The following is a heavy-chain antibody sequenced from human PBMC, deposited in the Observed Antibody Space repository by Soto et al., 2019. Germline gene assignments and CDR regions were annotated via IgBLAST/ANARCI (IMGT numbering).Heavy chain of an antibody. J-gene: IGHJ4*02. Sequence: QVQLVDSGGGMVQPGRSLRLSCVASGFTFSNYAMHWVRQAPGKGLEWVAVISYDGNNKYYSDSVKGRFTISRDNSKNTLYLQMNSLRSEDTAVYYCARVGTLVRGTYYFDSWGQGTLVTVSS. CDR2: ISYDGNNK. CDR1: GFTFSNYA. CDR3: ARVGTLVRGTYYFDS. D-gene: IGHD3-10*01. V-gene: IGHV3-30-3*01.